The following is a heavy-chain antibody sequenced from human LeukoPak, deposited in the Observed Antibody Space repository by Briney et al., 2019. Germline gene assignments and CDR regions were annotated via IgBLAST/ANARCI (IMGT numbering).Heavy chain of an antibody. CDR1: GGSISSYY. CDR3: ARLTGYSSESWFDP. V-gene: IGHV4-59*01. J-gene: IGHJ5*02. CDR2: IYYSGST. Sequence: SETLSLTCTVSGGSISSYYWSWIRQPPGKGLEWIGYIYYSGSTNYKSSLKSRVTISVDTSKNQFSLKLGSVTAADTAVYYCARLTGYSSESWFDPWGQGTLVTVSS. D-gene: IGHD3-9*01.